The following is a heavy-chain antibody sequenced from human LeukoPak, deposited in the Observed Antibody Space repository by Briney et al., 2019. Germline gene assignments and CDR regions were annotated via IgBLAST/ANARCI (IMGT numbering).Heavy chain of an antibody. Sequence: GGSLRLSCAASGFTFSSYAMSWVRQAPGKGLEWVSAISGSGGSTYYADSVKGRFTISRDNAKNSLYLQMNSLRAEDTAVYYCAREFGGSGYYLLCDYWGQGTLVTVSS. CDR2: ISGSGGST. J-gene: IGHJ4*02. V-gene: IGHV3-23*01. CDR3: AREFGGSGYYLLCDY. D-gene: IGHD3-22*01. CDR1: GFTFSSYA.